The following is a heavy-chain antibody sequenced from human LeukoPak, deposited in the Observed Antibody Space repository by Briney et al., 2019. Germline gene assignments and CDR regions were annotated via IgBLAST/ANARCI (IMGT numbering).Heavy chain of an antibody. D-gene: IGHD2-15*01. V-gene: IGHV3-30*02. J-gene: IGHJ4*02. CDR2: IWYDGSNK. CDR3: ATDRATQYFDY. CDR1: GITFRSYG. Sequence: GGSLRLSCAASGITFRSYGMHWVRQAPGKGLEWVAFIWYDGSNKYYADSVKGRFTISRDNSRNTLFLQMNSLRAEDTAVYYCATDRATQYFDYWGQGTLVSVSS.